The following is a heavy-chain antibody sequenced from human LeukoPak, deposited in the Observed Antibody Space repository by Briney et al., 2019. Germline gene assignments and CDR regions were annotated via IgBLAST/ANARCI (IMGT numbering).Heavy chain of an antibody. Sequence: PGRSLRLSCAASGFTFSSYGMHWVRQAPGKGLEWVAVISYDGSNKYYADSVKGRFTISRDNSKNTLYLQMNSLRAEDTAVYYCARAEQYFTIFGVVIENQPFDYWGQGTLVTVSS. D-gene: IGHD3-3*01. CDR3: ARAEQYFTIFGVVIENQPFDY. CDR2: ISYDGSNK. CDR1: GFTFSSYG. V-gene: IGHV3-30*03. J-gene: IGHJ4*02.